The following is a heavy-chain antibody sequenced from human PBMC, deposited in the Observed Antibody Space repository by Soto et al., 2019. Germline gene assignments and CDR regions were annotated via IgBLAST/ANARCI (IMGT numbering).Heavy chain of an antibody. V-gene: IGHV3-74*01. CDR2: INSDGSST. Sequence: GGSLRLSCAASGFTFSSYWMHWVRQAPGKGLVWVSRINSDGSSTSYADSVKGLFTISRDNAKNTLYLQMNSLRAEDTAVYYCARGSPGDAFDIWGQGTMVTVSS. CDR1: GFTFSSYW. CDR3: ARGSPGDAFDI. D-gene: IGHD6-19*01. J-gene: IGHJ3*02.